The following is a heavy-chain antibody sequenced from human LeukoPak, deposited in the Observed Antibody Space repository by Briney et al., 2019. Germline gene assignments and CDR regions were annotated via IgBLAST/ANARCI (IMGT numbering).Heavy chain of an antibody. Sequence: GGSLRLSCETAGFTFSSYGMHWVRQAPGKGLEWVAVISYDGSNKYYADSVKGRFTISRDNSKNTLYLQMNSLRAEDTAVYYCAKEGPTSQFDYWGQGTLVTVSS. J-gene: IGHJ4*02. V-gene: IGHV3-30*18. CDR3: AKEGPTSQFDY. CDR1: GFTFSSYG. CDR2: ISYDGSNK.